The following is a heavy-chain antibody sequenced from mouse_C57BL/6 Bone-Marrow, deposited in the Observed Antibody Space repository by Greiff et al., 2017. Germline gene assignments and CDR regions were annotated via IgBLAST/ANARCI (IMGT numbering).Heavy chain of an antibody. D-gene: IGHD1-1*02. J-gene: IGHJ2*01. CDR1: GFTFTDYY. CDR2: ISNKANGYTS. CDR3: ARWVGHGYFDY. Sequence: EVKLVESGGGLVQPGGSLSLSCAASGFTFTDYYMSWVRQPPGKALEWFGFISNKANGYTSEYSVSVKGRFTISSDNSQRFLYLQMHALGAEDRATCDCARWVGHGYFDYWGKGTTLTVSS. V-gene: IGHV7-3*01.